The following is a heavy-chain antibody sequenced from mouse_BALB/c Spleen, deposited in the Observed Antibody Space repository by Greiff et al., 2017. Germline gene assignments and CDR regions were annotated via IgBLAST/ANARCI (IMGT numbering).Heavy chain of an antibody. CDR3: ARRGDGLSYAMDY. D-gene: IGHD2-3*01. CDR1: GYSFTDYI. CDR2: INPYYGST. V-gene: IGHV1-39*01. Sequence: VQLQQTGPELVKPGASVKISCKASGYSFTDYIMLWVKQSHGKSLEWIGNINPYYGSTSYNLKFKGKATLTVDKSSSTAYMQLNSLTSEDSAVYYCARRGDGLSYAMDYWGQGTSVTVSS. J-gene: IGHJ4*01.